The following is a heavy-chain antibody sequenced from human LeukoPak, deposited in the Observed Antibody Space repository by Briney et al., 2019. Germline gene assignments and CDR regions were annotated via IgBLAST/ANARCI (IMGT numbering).Heavy chain of an antibody. CDR1: GFNFSSYG. Sequence: GGSLRLSCAASGFNFSSYGMHWVRQAPGKGLEWVAVIWFDGSKKYHADSVKGRFTISRDNSKNTLYLQMNSLRAEDTAVYYCARARGYDGSDYYYGFFDYWGQGTLVTVSS. D-gene: IGHD3-22*01. CDR2: IWFDGSKK. V-gene: IGHV3-33*01. CDR3: ARARGYDGSDYYYGFFDY. J-gene: IGHJ4*02.